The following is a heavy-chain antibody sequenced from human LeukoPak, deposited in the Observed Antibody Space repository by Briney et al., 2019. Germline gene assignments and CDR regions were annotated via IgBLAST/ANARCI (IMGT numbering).Heavy chain of an antibody. CDR3: ARRGYSGYENDY. V-gene: IGHV5-51*01. J-gene: IGHJ4*02. Sequence: GGSLKISWKGSGYSFTSYWIGGGRQMPGKGLEWMGIIYPGDSDTRYSPSFQGQVTISADKSISTAYLQWSSLKASDTAMYYYARRGYSGYENDYWGQGTLVTVSA. D-gene: IGHD5-12*01. CDR2: IYPGDSDT. CDR1: GYSFTSYW.